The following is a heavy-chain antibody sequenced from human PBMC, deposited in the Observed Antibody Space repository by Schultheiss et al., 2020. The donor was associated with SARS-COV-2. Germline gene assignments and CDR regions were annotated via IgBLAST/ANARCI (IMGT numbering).Heavy chain of an antibody. Sequence: GGSLRLSCAASGFTFSSYGMHWVRQAPGKGLEWVAVISYDGSNKYYADSVKGRFTISRDNSKNTLYLQMNSLRAEDTAVYYCAVTYCGGDCLRGGVFDYWGQGTLVTVSS. J-gene: IGHJ4*02. CDR2: ISYDGSNK. CDR1: GFTFSSYG. V-gene: IGHV3-30*03. D-gene: IGHD2-21*01. CDR3: AVTYCGGDCLRGGVFDY.